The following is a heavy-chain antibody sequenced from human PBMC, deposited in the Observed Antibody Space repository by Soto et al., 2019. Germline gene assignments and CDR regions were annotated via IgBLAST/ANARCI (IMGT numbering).Heavy chain of an antibody. J-gene: IGHJ4*02. CDR3: AHVRSGPRIEDYLGYYFDY. CDR1: GFSLNTREVG. Sequence: QITLRESGPTLVKPTQTLTLTCTFSGFSLNTREVGVGWIRQPPGKALEWLALIYWDDDKRYSPSLKTRLTISTDTSKSQVVLTTTNMDPVDTATYSCAHVRSGPRIEDYLGYYFDYWGQGTLVTVSS. CDR2: IYWDDDK. V-gene: IGHV2-5*02. D-gene: IGHD4-17*01.